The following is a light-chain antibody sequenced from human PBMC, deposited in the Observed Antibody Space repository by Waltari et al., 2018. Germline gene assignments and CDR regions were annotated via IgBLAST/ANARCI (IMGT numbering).Light chain of an antibody. J-gene: IGLJ2*01. Sequence: SYVLTQPPSVSVAPGQTARITCGGNHIGSKSVHWYQQKPGQAPVLVIYYDSDRPSGIPERFSGSNSGNTATLTISRVEAGDEADYYCQVWDSSSDVVFGGGTKLTVL. V-gene: IGLV3-21*04. CDR3: QVWDSSSDVV. CDR1: HIGSKS. CDR2: YDS.